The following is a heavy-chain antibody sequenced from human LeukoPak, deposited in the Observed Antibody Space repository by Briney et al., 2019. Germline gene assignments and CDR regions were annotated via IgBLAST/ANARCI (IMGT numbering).Heavy chain of an antibody. D-gene: IGHD3-3*01. Sequence: PSETLSLTCAVYGGSFSGYYWSWIRQPPGKGLEWIGEINHSGSTNYNPSLKSRVTISVDTSKNQFSLKLSSVTAADTAVYYCARDQRGPVYYDFWRGYYTYVEEGAFDIWGQGTMVTVSS. V-gene: IGHV4-34*01. CDR1: GGSFSGYY. CDR2: INHSGST. CDR3: ARDQRGPVYYDFWRGYYTYVEEGAFDI. J-gene: IGHJ3*02.